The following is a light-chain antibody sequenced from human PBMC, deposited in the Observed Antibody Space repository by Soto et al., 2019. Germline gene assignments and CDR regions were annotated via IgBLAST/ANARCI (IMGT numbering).Light chain of an antibody. V-gene: IGKV3-15*01. Sequence: EIVMTQSPATLSVSPGERVTFSCRASQSVNSKLAWYQHKPGQAPRRLISGASTGATGVPARFSGSGSGTEFTLTINSLQSEDYAVYYCQQYDQWPITFGGGTKVEIK. J-gene: IGKJ4*01. CDR1: QSVNSK. CDR2: GAS. CDR3: QQYDQWPIT.